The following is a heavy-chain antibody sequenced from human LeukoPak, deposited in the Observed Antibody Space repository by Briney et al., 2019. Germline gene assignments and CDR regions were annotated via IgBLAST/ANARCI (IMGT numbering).Heavy chain of an antibody. CDR3: ARDLRYSSSWYYFDY. J-gene: IGHJ4*02. Sequence: GGSLRLSCAAYGFTFSSYGMHWVRQAPGKGLEWVTVISYDGSNKYYADSVKGRFTISRDNSKNTLYLQMNSLRAEDTAVYYCARDLRYSSSWYYFDYWGQGTLVTVSS. CDR1: GFTFSSYG. CDR2: ISYDGSNK. D-gene: IGHD6-13*01. V-gene: IGHV3-33*01.